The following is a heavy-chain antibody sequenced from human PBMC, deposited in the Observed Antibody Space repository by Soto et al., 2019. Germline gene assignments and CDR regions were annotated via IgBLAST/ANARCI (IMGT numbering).Heavy chain of an antibody. V-gene: IGHV4-30-4*01. CDR1: GGSISDGAYY. Sequence: QVQLQESGPGLVKPSQTLSLTCTVSGGSISDGAYYWSWIRQPPGKGLEWIGHIDNSGNTYNNPSLRSRLTISLDTSKSQFSLNLNSVTAADTAVYYCASGLSGDKVDQWGQGTLVTVSS. CDR2: IDNSGNT. J-gene: IGHJ4*02. D-gene: IGHD2-21*01. CDR3: ASGLSGDKVDQ.